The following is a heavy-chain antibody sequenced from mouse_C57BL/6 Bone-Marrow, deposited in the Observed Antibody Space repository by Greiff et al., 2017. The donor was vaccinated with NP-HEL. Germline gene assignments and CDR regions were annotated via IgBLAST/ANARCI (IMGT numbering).Heavy chain of an antibody. Sequence: QVQLQQPGAELVRPGSSVTLSCKASGYTFTSYWMHWVKQRPIQGLEWIGNIDPSDSGTHYNQNFKDKATLTVDKSSSTAYLQLSSLTSEDSAVYYCAREGFAYWGPGTLVTVSA. CDR2: IDPSDSGT. V-gene: IGHV1-52*01. CDR1: GYTFTSYW. CDR3: AREGFAY. J-gene: IGHJ3*01.